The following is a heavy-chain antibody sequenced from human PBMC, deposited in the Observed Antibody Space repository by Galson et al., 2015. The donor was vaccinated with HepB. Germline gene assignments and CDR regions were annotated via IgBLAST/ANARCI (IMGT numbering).Heavy chain of an antibody. J-gene: IGHJ3*02. Sequence: SLRLSCAASGFTFSSYSMNWVRQAPGKGLEWVSYISSSSSTIYYADSVKGRFTISRDNAKNSLYLQMNSLRAEDTAVYYCAREILWFGEYNDAFDIWGQGTMVTVSS. CDR3: AREILWFGEYNDAFDI. CDR1: GFTFSSYS. D-gene: IGHD3-10*01. V-gene: IGHV3-48*04. CDR2: ISSSSSTI.